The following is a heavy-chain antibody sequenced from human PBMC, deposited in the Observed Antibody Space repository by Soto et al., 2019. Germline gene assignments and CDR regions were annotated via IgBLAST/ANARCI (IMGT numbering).Heavy chain of an antibody. CDR2: MNPNSGNT. CDR3: ARVITIFGVVRFMFD. D-gene: IGHD3-3*01. V-gene: IGHV1-8*01. J-gene: IGHJ4*02. Sequence: ASVKVSCKASGYTFTSYDINWVRQATGQGLEWMGWMNPNSGNTGYAQKFQGRVTMTRNTSISTAYMELSSLRSEDTAVYYCARVITIFGVVRFMFDWGQGTLVTVSS. CDR1: GYTFTSYD.